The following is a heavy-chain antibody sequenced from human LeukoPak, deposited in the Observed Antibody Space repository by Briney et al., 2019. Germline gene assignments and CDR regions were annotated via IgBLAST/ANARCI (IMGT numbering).Heavy chain of an antibody. CDR2: ISGSGGST. CDR1: GFTFSSCA. D-gene: IGHD3-22*01. CDR3: AKRGYETSGYYGYFDY. V-gene: IGHV3-23*01. J-gene: IGHJ4*02. Sequence: GGSLRLSCAASGFTFSSCAMSWVRQAPGKGLEWVSVISGSGGSTYYADSVKGRFTISRDNSKNTLDLQMNSLRAEDTAVYYCAKRGYETSGYYGYFDYWGQGTLVTASS.